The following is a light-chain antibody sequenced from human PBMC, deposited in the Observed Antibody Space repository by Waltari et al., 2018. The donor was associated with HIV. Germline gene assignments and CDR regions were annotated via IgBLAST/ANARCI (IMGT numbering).Light chain of an antibody. Sequence: QTVVTQEPSFSVSPGGTVTLTCGLSSGSVSTSYYPSWYPQTPGRAPRTLIYGTNTRSSGAPDRFSGSILGNKAALTITGAQADDECDYYCVLYMGSGIWVFGGGTKLTVL. J-gene: IGLJ3*02. CDR3: VLYMGSGIWV. CDR2: GTN. V-gene: IGLV8-61*01. CDR1: SGSVSTSYY.